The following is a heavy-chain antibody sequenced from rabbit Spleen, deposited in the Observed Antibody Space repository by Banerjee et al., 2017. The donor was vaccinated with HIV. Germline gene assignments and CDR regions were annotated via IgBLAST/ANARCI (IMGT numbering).Heavy chain of an antibody. J-gene: IGHJ4*01. CDR1: GFSFSNKAV. CDR3: VRDQAGDADYGPYYLNL. CDR2: INAVTGKA. V-gene: IGHV1S40*01. Sequence: QSLEESGGDLVKPGASLTLTCTASGFSFSNKAVMCWVRQAPGKGLEWIACINAVTGKAVYASWAKGRFTFSSHNAQNALHLQLSSLTAADTATYFCVRDQAGDADYGPYYLNLWGPGTLVTVS. D-gene: IGHD2-1*01.